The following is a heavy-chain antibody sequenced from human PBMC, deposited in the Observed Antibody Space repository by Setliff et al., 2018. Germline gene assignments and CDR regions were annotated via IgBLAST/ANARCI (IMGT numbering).Heavy chain of an antibody. V-gene: IGHV3-7*01. D-gene: IGHD3-16*01. J-gene: IGHJ4*02. CDR2: IKEDENMK. Sequence: GGSLRLSCATSGFSFKNYWMTWVRQGPGKGLEWVASIKEDENMKYYADSAEGRFTISRDNAKNSLYLQLNSLRAEDTAVYYCARGGSPYYFDYWGQGTLVTVSS. CDR1: GFSFKNYW. CDR3: ARGGSPYYFDY.